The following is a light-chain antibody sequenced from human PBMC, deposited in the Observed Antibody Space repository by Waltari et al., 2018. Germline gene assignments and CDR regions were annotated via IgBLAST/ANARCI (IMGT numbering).Light chain of an antibody. J-gene: IGKJ1*01. CDR2: GAS. Sequence: ETVMTQSPATLSVSPGERATLSCRASQSVNSNLAWYQQKPGQAPRLLIYGASTRATAVPARFSGSGSGTEFTLTISSLQSEDFAVYFCHQYNDWWAFGQRTKVEIK. CDR3: HQYNDWWA. CDR1: QSVNSN. V-gene: IGKV3-15*01.